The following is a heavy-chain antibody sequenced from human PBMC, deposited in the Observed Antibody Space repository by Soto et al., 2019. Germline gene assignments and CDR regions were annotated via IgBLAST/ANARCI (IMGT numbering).Heavy chain of an antibody. CDR2: IHYSGDI. J-gene: IGHJ4*02. CDR3: VCNGYYSLEY. D-gene: IGHD3-22*01. Sequence: QVQLQESGPGLVKPSGTLSLTCAVSGDSMTSSDWWSWVRQAPGKGLEWIGEIHYSGDINYDPSLRSRVTISVYRSKNQFSLILSSVTAADTAVYFCVCNGYYSLEYWGQGTLVIVS. V-gene: IGHV4-4*02. CDR1: GDSMTSSDW.